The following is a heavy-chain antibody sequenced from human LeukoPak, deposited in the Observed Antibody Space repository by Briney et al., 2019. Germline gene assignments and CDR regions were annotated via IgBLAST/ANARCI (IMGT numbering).Heavy chain of an antibody. D-gene: IGHD3-22*01. Sequence: SQTLSLTCAISGDSVSSNSAAWNWIRQSPSRGLEWLGRTYYRSKWYNDYAVSVKSRITINPDTSKNQFSLQLNSVAPEDTAVYYCARGPYCYDSSGYYHLMDVWGQGTTVTVSS. CDR1: GDSVSSNSAA. V-gene: IGHV6-1*01. CDR3: ARGPYCYDSSGYYHLMDV. J-gene: IGHJ6*02. CDR2: TYYRSKWYN.